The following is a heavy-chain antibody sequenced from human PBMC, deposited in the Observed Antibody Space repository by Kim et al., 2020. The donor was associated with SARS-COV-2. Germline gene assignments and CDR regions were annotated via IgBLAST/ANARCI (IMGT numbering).Heavy chain of an antibody. CDR3: ARDHDYGGNPDY. J-gene: IGHJ4*02. CDR2: IIPILGIA. CDR1: GGTFSSYA. V-gene: IGHV1-69*04. D-gene: IGHD4-17*01. Sequence: SVKVSCKASGGTFSSYAISWVRQAPGQGLEWMGRIIPILGIANYAQKFQGRVTITADKSTSTAYMELNSLRCEDTAVYYCARDHDYGGNPDYWGRGTLVTVSS.